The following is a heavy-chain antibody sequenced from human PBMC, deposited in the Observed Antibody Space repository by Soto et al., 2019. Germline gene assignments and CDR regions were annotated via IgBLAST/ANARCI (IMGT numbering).Heavy chain of an antibody. J-gene: IGHJ5*02. D-gene: IGHD3-22*01. CDR3: ASRGGNYYDSSGYAFDP. CDR2: IYYSGST. V-gene: IGHV4-59*01. Sequence: SETLSLTCTVSGGSISSYYWSWIRQPPGKGLEWIGYIYYSGSTNYNPSLKSRVTISVDTSKNQFSLKLSSVTAADTAVYYCASRGGNYYDSSGYAFDPWGQGTLVTVSS. CDR1: GGSISSYY.